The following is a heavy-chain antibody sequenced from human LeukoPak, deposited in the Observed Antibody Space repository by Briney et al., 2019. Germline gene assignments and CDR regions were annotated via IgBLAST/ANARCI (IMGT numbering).Heavy chain of an antibody. CDR3: AKRVTVTTKYFDS. CDR1: GFIFSAYA. D-gene: IGHD4-17*01. J-gene: IGHJ4*02. CDR2: IGTGGET. Sequence: GGSLRLSCAASGFIFSAYAMSWVRQAPGQGLEWVSVIGTGGETHYADSVRGRFTISRNNFKNTLYLQMNSLRAEDTAVYYCAKRVTVTTKYFDSWGQGTRVTVSS. V-gene: IGHV3-23*01.